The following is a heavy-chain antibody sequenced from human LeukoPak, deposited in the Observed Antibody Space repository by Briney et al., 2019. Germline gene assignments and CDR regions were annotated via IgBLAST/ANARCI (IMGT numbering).Heavy chain of an antibody. V-gene: IGHV3-21*04. D-gene: IGHD3-10*01. J-gene: IGHJ4*02. Sequence: PGGSLRLSCAASGFTFSSYNMNWVRQAPGKGLEWVSSISSSSSNIYYADSVKGRFTISRDNAKNSLYLQMNSLTAEDTAVYYCARERGVRDWGQGTLVTVSS. CDR2: ISSSSSNI. CDR1: GFTFSSYN. CDR3: ARERGVRD.